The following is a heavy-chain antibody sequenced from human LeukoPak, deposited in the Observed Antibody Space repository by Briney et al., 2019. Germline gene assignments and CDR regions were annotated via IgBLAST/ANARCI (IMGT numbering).Heavy chain of an antibody. J-gene: IGHJ4*02. CDR3: ARDGNYYDSSGFNY. Sequence: ASVKVSCKASGYTFTGYFIHWVRQAPGQGLEWMGWIYPNSGGTNYAQKFQGRVTMTRDTSISTAYMELSRLRSDDTAVYYCARDGNYYDSSGFNYWGQGTLVTVSS. D-gene: IGHD3-22*01. CDR1: GYTFTGYF. CDR2: IYPNSGGT. V-gene: IGHV1-2*02.